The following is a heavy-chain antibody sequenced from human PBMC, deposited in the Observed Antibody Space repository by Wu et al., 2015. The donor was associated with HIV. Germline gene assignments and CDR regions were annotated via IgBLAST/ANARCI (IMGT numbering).Heavy chain of an antibody. CDR2: INPSGGST. J-gene: IGHJ4*02. D-gene: IGHD3-10*01. V-gene: IGHV1-46*01. CDR3: CYGSGSLEY. CDR1: GYTFTSYG. Sequence: QVQLVQSGAEVKKPGASVKVSCKASGYTFTSYGISWVRQAPGQGLEWMGIINPSGGSTSYAQKFQGRVTMTRDTSISTAYMELSRLRSEDTAVYYCCYGSGSLEYWGQGTLVTVSS.